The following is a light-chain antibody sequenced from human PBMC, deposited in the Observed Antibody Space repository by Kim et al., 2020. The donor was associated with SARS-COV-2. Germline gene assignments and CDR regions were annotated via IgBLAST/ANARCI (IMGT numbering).Light chain of an antibody. CDR1: QGLLHTNANSY. CDR2: LGS. J-gene: IGKJ4*01. CDR3: MQGLQTP. Sequence: DVVMTQSPLSLPVTPGEPASISCRSSQGLLHTNANSYLYWFLRKPGQSPHLLIYLGSNRASGVPGRFSGSGSGTDFPLKISRVEAEDVGVYYCMQGLQTPFGGGTKLEI. V-gene: IGKV2-28*01.